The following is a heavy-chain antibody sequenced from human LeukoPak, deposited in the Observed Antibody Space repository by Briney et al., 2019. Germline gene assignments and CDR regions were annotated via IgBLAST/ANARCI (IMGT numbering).Heavy chain of an antibody. J-gene: IGHJ6*02. CDR3: ARGLHYYYYGMDV. D-gene: IGHD3-10*01. V-gene: IGHV3-30-3*01. Sequence: GGSLRLSCAASGFTFRSYTMHGVRQAPGKGREWVAVISYDGSNKYYADSVKGRFTISRDNSKNTLYLQMNSLRAEDTAVYYCARGLHYYYYGMDVWGQGTTVTVSS. CDR1: GFTFRSYT. CDR2: ISYDGSNK.